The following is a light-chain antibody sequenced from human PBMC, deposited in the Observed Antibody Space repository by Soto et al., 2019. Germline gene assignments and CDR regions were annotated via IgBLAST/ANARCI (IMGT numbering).Light chain of an antibody. CDR2: GAS. V-gene: IGKV3-15*01. CDR1: QSVRTN. J-gene: IGKJ2*01. CDR3: QQYNEWPRT. Sequence: ETVMTQSPATLSVSPGERVTLSCRASQSVRTNLVWYQQSPDQPPRLLIYGASDRVAGVPDRFSGSGSGTDFTLTISGLQSEDCAVYYCQQYNEWPRTFGQGTKLEIK.